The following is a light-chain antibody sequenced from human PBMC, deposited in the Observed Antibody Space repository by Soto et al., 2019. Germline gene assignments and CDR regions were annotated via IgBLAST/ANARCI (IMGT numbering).Light chain of an antibody. CDR1: QSISAW. CDR2: KAS. V-gene: IGKV1-5*03. CDR3: QQSYSSPPT. Sequence: DIQMTQSPSTLSASVGDRVSINCRASQSISAWLAWYQQKPGKAPRLLIYKASTLEIGVPSRFSGSGSGTEFTLTISSLQPDDVATYYCQQSYSSPPTFGQGTKVDI. J-gene: IGKJ1*01.